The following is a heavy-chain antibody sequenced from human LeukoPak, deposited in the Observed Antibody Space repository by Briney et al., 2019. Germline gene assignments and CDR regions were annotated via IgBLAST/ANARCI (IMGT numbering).Heavy chain of an antibody. V-gene: IGHV3-7*01. CDR3: ARQEMATTHDAFDI. J-gene: IGHJ3*02. CDR1: GFTFSSYW. CDR2: IKQDGSEK. D-gene: IGHD5-24*01. Sequence: GGSLRLSCAASGFTFSSYWMSWVRQAPGKGLEWVANIKQDGSEKYYVDSVKGRFTISRDNAKNSLYLQMNSLRAGDTAVYYCARQEMATTHDAFDIWGQGTMVTVSS.